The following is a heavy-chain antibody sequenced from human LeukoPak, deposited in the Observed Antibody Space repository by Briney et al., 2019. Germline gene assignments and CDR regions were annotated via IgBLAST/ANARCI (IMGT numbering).Heavy chain of an antibody. Sequence: PGGSLRLSCAASGFTFSSYAMHWVRQAPGKGLEWVAVISYDGSNKYYADSVKGRFTISRDNSKNTLYLQMNSLRAEDTAVYYCARDGREQWLVRNWFDPWGQGTLVTVSS. D-gene: IGHD6-19*01. CDR1: GFTFSSYA. CDR2: ISYDGSNK. CDR3: ARDGREQWLVRNWFDP. V-gene: IGHV3-30*04. J-gene: IGHJ5*02.